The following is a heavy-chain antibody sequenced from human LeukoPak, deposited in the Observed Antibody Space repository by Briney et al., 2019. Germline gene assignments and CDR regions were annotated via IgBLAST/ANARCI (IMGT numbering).Heavy chain of an antibody. J-gene: IGHJ4*02. CDR3: AREEPLAYSSGWYGDY. D-gene: IGHD6-19*01. Sequence: PGGSLRLSCAASGVTLSTYAMSWARQAPGKGLEWVSGISSSGSGDNTYYADSVKGRFTISRDSSKNTLFLHMNTLRAEDTAIYYCAREEPLAYSSGWYGDYWGQGTLVTVSS. V-gene: IGHV3-23*01. CDR2: ISSSGSGDNT. CDR1: GVTLSTYA.